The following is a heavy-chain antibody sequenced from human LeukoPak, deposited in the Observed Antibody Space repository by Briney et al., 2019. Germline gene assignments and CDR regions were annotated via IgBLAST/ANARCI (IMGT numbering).Heavy chain of an antibody. CDR3: AKDPYSSGWYLFISYFDY. J-gene: IGHJ4*02. V-gene: IGHV3-30*18. D-gene: IGHD6-19*01. CDR2: ISYDGSNK. CDR1: GFTFSSYG. Sequence: GGSLRLSCAASGFTFSSYGMHWVRQAPGKGLEWVAVISYDGSNKYYADSVKGRFTISRDNSKNTPYLQMNSLRAEDTAVYYCAKDPYSSGWYLFISYFDYWGQGTLVTVSS.